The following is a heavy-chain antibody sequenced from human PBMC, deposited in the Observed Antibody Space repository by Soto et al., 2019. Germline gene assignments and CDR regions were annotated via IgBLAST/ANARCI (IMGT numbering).Heavy chain of an antibody. CDR2: VYYSGTT. D-gene: IGHD4-17*01. CDR1: GGSVSDETYY. CDR3: ARTTAVPNTLRSRYFFDY. V-gene: IGHV4-61*01. J-gene: IGHJ4*02. Sequence: PSETLSLTCSVSGGSVSDETYYWGWIRQPPGKRLEWIGYVYYSGTTNYNPSLKSRVTISVDLSKNRFSLRLSSVTTADTALYYCARTTAVPNTLRSRYFFDYWGQGTLVTVSS.